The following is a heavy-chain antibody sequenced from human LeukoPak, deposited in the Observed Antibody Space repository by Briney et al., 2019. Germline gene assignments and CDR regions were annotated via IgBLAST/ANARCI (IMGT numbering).Heavy chain of an antibody. V-gene: IGHV3-66*01. Sequence: GGSLRLSCAASGFTVSSNYMSWVCQAPGRGLEWVSVIYSGGSTYYADSVKGRFTISRDNSKNTLFLQMNSLRAGDTAVYYCARGTVTMVDYWGQGTLVTVSS. CDR2: IYSGGST. D-gene: IGHD3-10*01. J-gene: IGHJ4*02. CDR3: ARGTVTMVDY. CDR1: GFTVSSNY.